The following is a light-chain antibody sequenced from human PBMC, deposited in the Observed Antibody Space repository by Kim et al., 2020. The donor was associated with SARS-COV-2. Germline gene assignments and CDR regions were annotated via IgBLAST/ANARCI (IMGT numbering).Light chain of an antibody. CDR1: SSDVGGYNY. Sequence: QSALTQPRSVSGSPGQSVTISCTGTSSDVGGYNYVSWYQQHPGKAPKLMIYDVSKRPSGVPDRFSGSKSGNTASLTISGLQAEDEADYYCCSYAGYHTPYVFGTGTKVTVL. V-gene: IGLV2-11*01. CDR2: DVS. CDR3: CSYAGYHTPYV. J-gene: IGLJ1*01.